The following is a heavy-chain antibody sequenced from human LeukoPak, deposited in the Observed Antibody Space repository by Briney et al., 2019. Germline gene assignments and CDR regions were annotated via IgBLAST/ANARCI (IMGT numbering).Heavy chain of an antibody. CDR2: IYYSGST. V-gene: IGHV4-39*07. J-gene: IGHJ4*02. D-gene: IGHD5-18*01. Sequence: PSETLSLTCTVSGGSISSSSYYWGWIRQPPGKGLEWIGSIYYSGSTYYNPSLKSRVTISVGTSKNQFSLKLSSVTAADTAVYYCAIYSYGYRLFDYWGQGTLVTVPS. CDR1: GGSISSSSYY. CDR3: AIYSYGYRLFDY.